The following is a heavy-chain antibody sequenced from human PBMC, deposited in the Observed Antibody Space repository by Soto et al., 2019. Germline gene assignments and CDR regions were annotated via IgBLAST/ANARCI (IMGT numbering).Heavy chain of an antibody. CDR3: ARDASDTAMVDVGIFDY. D-gene: IGHD5-18*01. CDR1: RYTFTSYY. CDR2: INPSGGST. V-gene: IGHV1-46*01. Sequence: ASVKVSCKASRYTFTSYYMHWVRQAPGQGLEWMGIINPSGGSTSYAQKFQGRVTMTRDTSTSTVYMELSSLRSEDTAVYYCARDASDTAMVDVGIFDYWGQGTLVTVSS. J-gene: IGHJ4*02.